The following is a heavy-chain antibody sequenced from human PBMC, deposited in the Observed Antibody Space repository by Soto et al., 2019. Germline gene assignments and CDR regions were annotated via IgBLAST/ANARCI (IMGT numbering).Heavy chain of an antibody. J-gene: IGHJ5*02. Sequence: SETLSLTCIVSGGSISSSSYYWGWIRQSPGKGLEWIANIHYSGTTYYNPSLKSRVTISVDTSRNQFSLRLSSVTAADTVLYYWDGMVREDLLSQFDPWGQGILVTVSS. V-gene: IGHV4-39*01. D-gene: IGHD3-10*01. CDR2: IHYSGTT. CDR3: DGMVREDLLSQFDP. CDR1: GGSISSSSYY.